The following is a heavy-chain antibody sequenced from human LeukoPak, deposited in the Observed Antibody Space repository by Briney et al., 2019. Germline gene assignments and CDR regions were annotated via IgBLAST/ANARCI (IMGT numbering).Heavy chain of an antibody. CDR3: AKDSYTKGDF. V-gene: IGHV3-7*01. CDR1: GFTFRYHW. CDR2: IKNDGAVK. Sequence: GGSLRLSCAAPGFTFRYHWMTWVRQAPGKGLEWVANIKNDGAVKNYVDSVKDRFTISRDNAKNSLYLQMNSLRAEDTAVYYCAKDSYTKGDFWGQGVLVTVSS. J-gene: IGHJ4*02. D-gene: IGHD2-2*02.